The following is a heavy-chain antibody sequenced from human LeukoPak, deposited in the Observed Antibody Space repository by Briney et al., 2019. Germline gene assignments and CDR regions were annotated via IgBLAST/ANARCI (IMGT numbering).Heavy chain of an antibody. D-gene: IGHD3-22*01. CDR1: GFTLNSYA. Sequence: GGSLRLSCAASGFTLNSYAMSWVRQAPGKGLEWVSAISGGGGSTYHADSVKGRFTISRDNSKNTLYLQMNSLRAEDTAVYYCAKDRGYYYDSSGYYYFDYWGQGTLVTVSS. CDR3: AKDRGYYYDSSGYYYFDY. J-gene: IGHJ4*02. CDR2: ISGGGGST. V-gene: IGHV3-23*01.